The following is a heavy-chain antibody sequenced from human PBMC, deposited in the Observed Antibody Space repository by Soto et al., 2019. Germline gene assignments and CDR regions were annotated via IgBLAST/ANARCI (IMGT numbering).Heavy chain of an antibody. V-gene: IGHV4-34*01. D-gene: IGHD5-18*01. CDR2: INHSGST. J-gene: IGHJ4*02. CDR1: GGSFSGYY. Sequence: QVQLQQWGAGLLKTSETLSLTCAVYGGSFSGYYWSWIRQPPGKGLEWIGEINHSGSTNYNPSLKSRVTISVDTSKNQFSLKLSSVTAADTAVYYCARTGGYSYGYGNFDYWGQGTLVTVSS. CDR3: ARTGGYSYGYGNFDY.